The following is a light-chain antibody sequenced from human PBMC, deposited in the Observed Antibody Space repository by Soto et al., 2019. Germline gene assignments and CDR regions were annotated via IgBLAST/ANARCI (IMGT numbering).Light chain of an antibody. J-gene: IGKJ4*01. CDR3: QQYGTSPVT. Sequence: EIVLTQSPGTLSLSQGERATLSCRASQSVSSDYLAWYQQKPGQAPRLLIYGASSMATGIPDRFSGSGSGTDFTLTIIRLEPEDFAVYYCQQYGTSPVTFGGGTKVEIK. CDR1: QSVSSDY. V-gene: IGKV3-20*01. CDR2: GAS.